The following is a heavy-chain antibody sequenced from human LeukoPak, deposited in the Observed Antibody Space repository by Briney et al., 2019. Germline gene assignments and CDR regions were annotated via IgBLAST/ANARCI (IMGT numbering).Heavy chain of an antibody. D-gene: IGHD1-14*01. Sequence: SETLSLTCIVSGYSISKDYYWGWIRQPPGKGLQWIGSLYHSGSTYYNPSLKSRVTISVDTSKNQFSLKLSSVTAADTAVYYCACPSGNHLYSFDYWGQGTLVTVSS. CDR3: ACPSGNHLYSFDY. V-gene: IGHV4-38-2*02. CDR1: GYSISKDYY. J-gene: IGHJ4*02. CDR2: LYHSGST.